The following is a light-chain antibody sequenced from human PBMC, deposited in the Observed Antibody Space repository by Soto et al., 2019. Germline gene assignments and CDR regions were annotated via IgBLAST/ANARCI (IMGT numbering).Light chain of an antibody. CDR2: GAS. Sequence: AIQMTQSPSSLSASVRDRVTITCRASQDIRNDLGWYQQKPGKAPKLLISGASTLQSGVPSRFSGSGSGTDFTLTISSLQPEDFATYYCLQQSVFPFTFGQGTKLQMK. CDR1: QDIRND. CDR3: LQQSVFPFT. V-gene: IGKV1-6*01. J-gene: IGKJ2*01.